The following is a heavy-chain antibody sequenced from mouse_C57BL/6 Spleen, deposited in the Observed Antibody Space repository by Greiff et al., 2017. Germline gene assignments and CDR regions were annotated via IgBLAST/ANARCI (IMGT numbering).Heavy chain of an antibody. CDR2: ISSGGSYT. Sequence: EVQVVESGGDLVKPGGSLKLSCAASGFTFSSYGMSWVRQTPDKRLEWVATISSGGSYTYYPDSVKGRFTISRDNAKNTLYLQMSSLKSEDTAMYYCARNPGDYWGQGTSVTVSS. J-gene: IGHJ4*01. V-gene: IGHV5-6*01. CDR1: GFTFSSYG. CDR3: ARNPGDY.